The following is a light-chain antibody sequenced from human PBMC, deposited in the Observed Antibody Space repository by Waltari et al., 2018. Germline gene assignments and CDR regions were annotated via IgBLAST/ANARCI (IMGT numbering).Light chain of an antibody. Sequence: QSPLTQPASVSGSPGPSITIPCTGSSSDVGGFNYLSWYQHHPDKAPKLIIYDVTTRPSGVSNRFSGSKSGNTASLTISGVQAEDEADYYCSSFSSSTTLVFGGGTKLTVL. J-gene: IGLJ2*01. V-gene: IGLV2-14*01. CDR2: DVT. CDR3: SSFSSSTTLV. CDR1: SSDVGGFNY.